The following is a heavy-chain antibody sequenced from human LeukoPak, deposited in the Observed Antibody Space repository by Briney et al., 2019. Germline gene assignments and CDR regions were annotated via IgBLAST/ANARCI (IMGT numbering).Heavy chain of an antibody. J-gene: IGHJ4*02. CDR1: GYSFTSYW. Sequence: GESLKISCKGSGYSFTSYWIGWVRQMPGKGLEWMGIIYPGDSDTRYSPSFQAQVTISVDKSINTAYLQWSSLEASDTAIYHCALAGHTHFEYWGQGTLVTVSS. V-gene: IGHV5-51*01. CDR2: IYPGDSDT. CDR3: ALAGHTHFEY.